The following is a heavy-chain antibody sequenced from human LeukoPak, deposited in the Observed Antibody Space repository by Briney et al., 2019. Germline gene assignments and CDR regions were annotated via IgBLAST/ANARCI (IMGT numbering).Heavy chain of an antibody. CDR2: ISSSSSYI. D-gene: IGHD3-16*01. Sequence: GGSLRLSCAASGFTFSSYSMNWVRQAPGKGLEWVSSISSSSSYIYYADSVRGRFTISRDNFKNTLSLQVNSLRAEDTAMYYCAKDDDWGRYKHWGQGTLVTVSS. CDR1: GFTFSSYS. J-gene: IGHJ1*01. CDR3: AKDDDWGRYKH. V-gene: IGHV3-21*04.